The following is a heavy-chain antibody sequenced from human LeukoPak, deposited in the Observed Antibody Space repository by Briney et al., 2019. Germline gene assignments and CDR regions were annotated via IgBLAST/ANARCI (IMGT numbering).Heavy chain of an antibody. Sequence: RASVKVSCKASGYTFTSYYMHWVRQAPGQGLEWMGLINPSGGSTSYAQKFQGRVTMTRDTSTSTVYMELSSLRSEDTAVYYCARDARPCTNGVCYKDPYYFDYWGQGTLVTVSS. D-gene: IGHD2-8*01. J-gene: IGHJ4*02. V-gene: IGHV1-46*01. CDR2: INPSGGST. CDR3: ARDARPCTNGVCYKDPYYFDY. CDR1: GYTFTSYY.